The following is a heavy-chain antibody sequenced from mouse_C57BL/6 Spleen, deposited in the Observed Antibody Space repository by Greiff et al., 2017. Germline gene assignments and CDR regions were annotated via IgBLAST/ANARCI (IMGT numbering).Heavy chain of an antibody. J-gene: IGHJ3*01. D-gene: IGHD2-3*01. CDR1: GFTFTDYY. CDR3: ARSWGDCYQAWFAD. V-gene: IGHV7-3*01. CDR2: IRNKANGYTT. Sequence: EVQGVESGGGLVQPGGSLSLSCAASGFTFTDYYMSWVRQPPGKALAWLGFIRNKANGYTTEYSASVKGRFTISRDNSQSILYLQMNALRAEDSATYYCARSWGDCYQAWFADWGQGTLVTGSA.